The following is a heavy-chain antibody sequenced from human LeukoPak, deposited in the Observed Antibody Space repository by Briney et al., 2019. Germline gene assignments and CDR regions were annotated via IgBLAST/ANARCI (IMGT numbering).Heavy chain of an antibody. CDR2: ISGSGGST. V-gene: IGHV3-23*01. D-gene: IGHD5-18*01. CDR3: AKAPASGYGTPCYFDY. CDR1: GFTFSSYA. Sequence: GGSLRLSCAASGFTFSSYAMSWVRQAPGKGLEWVSAISGSGGSTYYADSVKGRFTISRDNAKNSLYLQMNSLRAEDTALYYCAKAPASGYGTPCYFDYWGQGTLVTVSS. J-gene: IGHJ4*02.